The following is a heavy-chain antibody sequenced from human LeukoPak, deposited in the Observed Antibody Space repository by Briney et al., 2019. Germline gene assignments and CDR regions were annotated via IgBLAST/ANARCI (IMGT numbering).Heavy chain of an antibody. CDR2: IRYDGSNK. D-gene: IGHD6-13*01. CDR1: GFTFSSYG. CDR3: AKDPVIAASGHYYYYYMDV. V-gene: IGHV3-30*02. Sequence: GGSLRLSCAASGFTFSSYGMHWVRQAPGKGLEWVAFIRYDGSNKYYADSVKGRFTISRDNSKNTLYLQMNSLRAEDTAVHYCAKDPVIAASGHYYYYYMDVWGKGTTVTVSS. J-gene: IGHJ6*03.